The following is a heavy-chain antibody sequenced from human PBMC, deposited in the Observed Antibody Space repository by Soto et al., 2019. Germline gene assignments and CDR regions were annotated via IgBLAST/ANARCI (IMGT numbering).Heavy chain of an antibody. Sequence: GGSLRLSCAASGFTFSSYAMHWVRQAPGKGLEWVAVISYDGSNKYYADSVKGRFTISRDNSKNTLYLQMNSLRAEDTAVYYCASADAGTKYYYYYYGMDVWGQGTTVTVSS. J-gene: IGHJ6*02. V-gene: IGHV3-30-3*01. CDR3: ASADAGTKYYYYYYGMDV. D-gene: IGHD6-13*01. CDR1: GFTFSSYA. CDR2: ISYDGSNK.